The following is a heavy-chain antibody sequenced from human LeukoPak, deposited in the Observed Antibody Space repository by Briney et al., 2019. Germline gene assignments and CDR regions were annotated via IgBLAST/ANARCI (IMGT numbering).Heavy chain of an antibody. CDR1: GFTFSSED. CDR3: TKDQDWAWDY. CDR2: ISASTGST. J-gene: IGHJ4*02. V-gene: IGHV3-23*01. D-gene: IGHD2-15*01. Sequence: PGGSLRLSCAASGFTFSSEDLSWVRQAPGKGLEWVSAISASTGSTYYADSVKGRFTISRDTAKNTVYLQMNNLRVDDTAVYYGTKDQDWAWDYWGQGALLTVSS.